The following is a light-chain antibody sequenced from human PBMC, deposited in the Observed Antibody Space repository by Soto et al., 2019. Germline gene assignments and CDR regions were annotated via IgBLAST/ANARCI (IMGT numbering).Light chain of an antibody. CDR3: QQYNNWPPLT. CDR1: QSVSSN. CDR2: GAS. J-gene: IGKJ4*01. V-gene: IGKV3-15*01. Sequence: EIVMKQSPATLSASPGERATLSCRATQSVSSNLARYQQKPGQAPRLLIYGASTRATGIPARFSGSGSGTEFTLTISSLQSEDFADYYCQQYNNWPPLTFGGGTKVEIK.